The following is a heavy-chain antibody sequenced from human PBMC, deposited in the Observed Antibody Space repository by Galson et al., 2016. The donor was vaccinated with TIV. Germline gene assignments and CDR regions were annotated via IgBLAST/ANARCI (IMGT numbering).Heavy chain of an antibody. D-gene: IGHD3-22*01. J-gene: IGHJ6*02. CDR1: GFTFSNHA. Sequence: SLRLSCAASGFTFSNHAMTWVRQAPGMGLEWVSAISGGGGSTYYADSVKGRFTISRDNSKNTLFLQMNSLRAEDTAVYYCTKVPSSGFSYYYGLDVWGQGTTVTVSS. CDR2: ISGGGGST. CDR3: TKVPSSGFSYYYGLDV. V-gene: IGHV3-23*01.